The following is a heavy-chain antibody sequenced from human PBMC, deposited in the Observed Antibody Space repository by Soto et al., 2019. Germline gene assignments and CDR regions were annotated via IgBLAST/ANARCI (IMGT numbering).Heavy chain of an antibody. Sequence: QVQLVQSGAEVKKPGASVKVSCKASGYTFSNFAMRWVRQAPGQRLEWMGWINAGNWNTKYSKKFQGSVTITRDTSESTAYMELSSLRSEDTAVYYCARDAGSFAYWGQGTLVTVSS. V-gene: IGHV1-3*01. CDR3: ARDAGSFAY. J-gene: IGHJ4*02. D-gene: IGHD3-10*01. CDR2: INAGNWNT. CDR1: GYTFSNFA.